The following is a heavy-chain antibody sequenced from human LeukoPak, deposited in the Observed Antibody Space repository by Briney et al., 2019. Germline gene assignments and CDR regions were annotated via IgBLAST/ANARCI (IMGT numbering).Heavy chain of an antibody. J-gene: IGHJ6*02. CDR3: ARVHHERLRLDV. Sequence: SQTLSLTCTVSGGSINSGDYFWSWIRQHPGKGLEWIGHIYYSESTHYNPSLKTRITISVDTSKNEFSLKLSSVTAADTAVYYCARVHHERLRLDVWGQGTTVTVSS. D-gene: IGHD2-21*02. CDR1: GGSINSGDYF. CDR2: IYYSEST. V-gene: IGHV4-31*03.